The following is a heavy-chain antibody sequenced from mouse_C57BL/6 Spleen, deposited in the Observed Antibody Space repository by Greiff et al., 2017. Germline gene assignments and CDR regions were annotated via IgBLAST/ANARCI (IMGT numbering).Heavy chain of an antibody. V-gene: IGHV1-64*01. Sequence: QVQLQQPGAELVKPGASVKLSCTASGYTFTSYWMPWVKQRPGQGLEWIGMIHPNSGSTNYNEKFKSKATLTVDKSSSTAYMQLSSLTSEDSAVYYCARSAGNFLYAMDYWGQGTSVTVSS. CDR1: GYTFTSYW. CDR3: ARSAGNFLYAMDY. CDR2: IHPNSGST. J-gene: IGHJ4*01. D-gene: IGHD2-1*01.